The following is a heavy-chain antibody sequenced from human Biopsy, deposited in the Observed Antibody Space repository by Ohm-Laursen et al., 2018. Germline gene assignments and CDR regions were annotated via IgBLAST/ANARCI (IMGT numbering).Heavy chain of an antibody. CDR1: GGSISSDY. Sequence: SETLSLTWTVSGGSISSDYWSWIRQTPGKGLEWIGYIYYSGNTKYNPSLQSRLSMSVDTSKNQFSLKLSSVTAADTAVYYCARAPYVSGSFGWFDPWGQGIVVTVSS. D-gene: IGHD3-10*01. CDR3: ARAPYVSGSFGWFDP. J-gene: IGHJ5*02. CDR2: IYYSGNT. V-gene: IGHV4-59*12.